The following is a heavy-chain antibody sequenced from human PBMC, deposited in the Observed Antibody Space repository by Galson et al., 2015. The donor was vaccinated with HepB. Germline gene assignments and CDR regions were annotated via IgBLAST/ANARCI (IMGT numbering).Heavy chain of an antibody. D-gene: IGHD5-18*01. V-gene: IGHV3-11*05. Sequence: SLRLSCAASGFRFSDYHMSWIRQAPGKGLEWVSYISGSRSNTNYADSVKGRFTISRDNAKNSLYLQMNRLTAEDTAVYYCVRDRVDTTTWGQGTLVTVSS. CDR2: ISGSRSNT. CDR3: VRDRVDTTT. J-gene: IGHJ4*02. CDR1: GFRFSDYH.